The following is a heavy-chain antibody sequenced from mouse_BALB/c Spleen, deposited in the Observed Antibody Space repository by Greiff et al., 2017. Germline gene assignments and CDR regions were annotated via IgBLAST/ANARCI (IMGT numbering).Heavy chain of an antibody. CDR3: TGGFYEDAMDY. V-gene: IGHV1-5*01. D-gene: IGHD2-3*01. CDR2: IYPGNSDT. J-gene: IGHJ4*01. CDR1: GYTFTSYW. Sequence: VQLKQSGTVLARPGASVKMSCKASGYTFTSYWMHWVKQRPGQGLEWIGAIYPGNSDTSYNQKFKGKAKLTAVTSTSTAYMELSSLTNEDSAVYYCTGGFYEDAMDYWGQGTSVTVSS.